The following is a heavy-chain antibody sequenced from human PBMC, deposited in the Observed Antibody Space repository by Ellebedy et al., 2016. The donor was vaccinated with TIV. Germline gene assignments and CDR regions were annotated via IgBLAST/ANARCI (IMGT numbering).Heavy chain of an antibody. CDR2: ISSGSRTI. CDR3: APTTIFGILSRPYYYAMDV. J-gene: IGHJ6*02. D-gene: IGHD3-3*01. CDR1: GFTFSDYS. Sequence: GESLKISCAASGFTFSDYSVNWVRQAPGKGLEWLSYISSGSRTILYADSVKGRFTISRDNAKNSLYLQMNSLRAEDTAVYYCAPTTIFGILSRPYYYAMDVWGQGTTVTVSS. V-gene: IGHV3-48*04.